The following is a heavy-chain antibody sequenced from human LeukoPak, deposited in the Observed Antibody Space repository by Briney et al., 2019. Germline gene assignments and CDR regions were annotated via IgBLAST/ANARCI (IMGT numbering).Heavy chain of an antibody. CDR3: ARAKISYSSSSAVDP. D-gene: IGHD6-6*01. CDR1: GFTFSSYW. CDR2: INSDGSST. J-gene: IGHJ5*02. V-gene: IGHV3-74*01. Sequence: GGSLRLSCVASGFTFSSYWMHWVRQAPGKGLVWVSRINSDGSSTSYADSVKGRFTISRDNAKNTLYLQMNSLRAEDTAVYYCARAKISYSSSSAVDPWGQGTLVTVSS.